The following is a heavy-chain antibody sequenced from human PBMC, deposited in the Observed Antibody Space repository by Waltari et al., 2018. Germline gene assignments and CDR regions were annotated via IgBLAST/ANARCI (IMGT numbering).Heavy chain of an antibody. CDR2: INHSGST. CDR3: ARGVGSPHYFYGMDV. D-gene: IGHD1-26*01. Sequence: QVQLQQWGAGLLKPSETLSLTCAVYGGSFTAYLWSWIRQSPGKGLEWVGEINHSGSTNYNPSLKSRVTISVDTSKNQFSLKLSSMTAAYTAVYYCARGVGSPHYFYGMDVWGQGTTVTVSS. J-gene: IGHJ6*02. CDR1: GGSFTAYL. V-gene: IGHV4-34*01.